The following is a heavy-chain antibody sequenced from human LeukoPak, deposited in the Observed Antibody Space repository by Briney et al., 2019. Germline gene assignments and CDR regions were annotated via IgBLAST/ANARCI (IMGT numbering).Heavy chain of an antibody. Sequence: PGGSLRLSCAASGFTFSSYDMHWVRQATGKGLEWVSAIGTAGDTYYPGSVKGRFTISRENAKNSLYLQMNSLRAGDTAVYYCARGGTYYYDSSGYYSFDYWGQGTLVTVSS. D-gene: IGHD3-22*01. CDR2: IGTAGDT. V-gene: IGHV3-13*01. CDR1: GFTFSSYD. CDR3: ARGGTYYYDSSGYYSFDY. J-gene: IGHJ4*02.